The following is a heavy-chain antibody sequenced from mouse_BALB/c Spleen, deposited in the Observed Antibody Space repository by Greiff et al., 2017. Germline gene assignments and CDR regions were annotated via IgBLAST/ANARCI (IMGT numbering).Heavy chain of an antibody. V-gene: IGHV2-6-7*01. CDR1: GFSLTGYG. Sequence: QVQLKQSGPGLVAPSQSLSITCTVSGFSLTGYGVNWVRQPPGKGLEWLGMIWGDGSTDYNSALKSRLSISKDNSKSQVFLKMNSLQTDDTARYYCAGDRGHYYGYDAMDYWGQGTAVTVSS. CDR3: AGDRGHYYGYDAMDY. D-gene: IGHD1-2*01. J-gene: IGHJ4*01. CDR2: IWGDGST.